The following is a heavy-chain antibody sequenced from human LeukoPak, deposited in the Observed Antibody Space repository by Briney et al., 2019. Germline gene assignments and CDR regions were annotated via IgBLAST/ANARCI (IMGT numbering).Heavy chain of an antibody. J-gene: IGHJ6*03. CDR1: GYTFTSYG. CDR2: IIPIFGTA. Sequence: SVKVSCKASGYTFTSYGISWVRQAPGQGLEWMGGIIPIFGTANYAQKLQGRVTITADKSTSTAYMELSSLRSEDTAVYYCAGVYSSGWYYYYYYYYMDVWGKGTTVTVSS. CDR3: AGVYSSGWYYYYYYYYMDV. V-gene: IGHV1-69*06. D-gene: IGHD6-19*01.